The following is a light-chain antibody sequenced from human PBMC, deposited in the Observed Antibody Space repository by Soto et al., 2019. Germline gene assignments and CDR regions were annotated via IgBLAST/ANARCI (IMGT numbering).Light chain of an antibody. J-gene: IGKJ2*01. CDR2: KAS. CDR3: QQYNSYLYT. Sequence: DIQMTQSPSTLSASVGDRVTITCRASQSIGSWLAWYQQKPGKAPNLLIYKASNLEGGVPSRFSGSGSGTEFTLTISSLQPDDFATYYCQQYNSYLYTFGQGTKLEIK. CDR1: QSIGSW. V-gene: IGKV1-5*03.